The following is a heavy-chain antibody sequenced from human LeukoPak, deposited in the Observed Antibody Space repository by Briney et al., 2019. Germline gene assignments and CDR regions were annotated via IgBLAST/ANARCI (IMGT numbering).Heavy chain of an antibody. D-gene: IGHD3-22*01. CDR2: IYYSGST. CDR1: GGSISSGDYY. CDR3: ARTYYYDSSGYYSGHFDY. Sequence: SQTLSLTCTVSGGSISSGDYYWSWIRQPPGKGLEWIGYIYYSGSTYYNPSLKSRVTISVDTSKNQLSLKLSSVTAADTAVYYCARTYYYDSSGYYSGHFDYWGQGTLVTVSS. V-gene: IGHV4-30-4*01. J-gene: IGHJ4*02.